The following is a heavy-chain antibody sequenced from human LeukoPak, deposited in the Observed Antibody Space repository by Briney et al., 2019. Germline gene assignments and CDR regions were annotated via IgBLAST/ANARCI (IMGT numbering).Heavy chain of an antibody. CDR1: GFTFSDYY. D-gene: IGHD1-26*01. CDR3: ARDWVGASSPLDY. J-gene: IGHJ4*02. Sequence: GGSLRLSCAASGFTFSDYYMSWIRQAPGKGLEWVSYISLTSSHIKYADSVKDRFTISRDNAKNSLYLQMNSLRAEDTAVYYRARDWVGASSPLDYWGQGTLVTVSS. V-gene: IGHV3-11*05. CDR2: ISLTSSHI.